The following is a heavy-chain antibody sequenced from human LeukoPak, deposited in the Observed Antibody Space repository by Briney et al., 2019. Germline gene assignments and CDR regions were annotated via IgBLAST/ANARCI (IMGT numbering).Heavy chain of an antibody. J-gene: IGHJ4*02. CDR3: ARDRAGTEIDY. CDR2: IYYSGST. CDR1: GGSISSSSYY. Sequence: PSETLSLTCTVSGGSISSSSYYWGWIRQPPGKGLEWIGSIYYSGSTYYNPSLKSRVTISVDTSKNQFSLKLSSVTAADTAVYYCARDRAGTEIDYWGQGTLVTVSS. D-gene: IGHD6-19*01. V-gene: IGHV4-39*07.